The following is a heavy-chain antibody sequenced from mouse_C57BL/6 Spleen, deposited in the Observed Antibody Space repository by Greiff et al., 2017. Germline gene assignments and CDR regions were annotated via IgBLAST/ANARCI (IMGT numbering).Heavy chain of an antibody. CDR2: IDPSDSET. CDR3: ARWDSNYWFAD. Sequence: QVQLQQSGAELVRPGSSVKLSCKASGYTFTSYWMHWVKQRPIQGLEWIGNIDPSDSETHYNQKFKDKATLTVDKSSSTAYMQLSSLTSEDSAVYYCARWDSNYWFADWGQGTLVTVAA. D-gene: IGHD2-5*01. V-gene: IGHV1-52*01. J-gene: IGHJ3*01. CDR1: GYTFTSYW.